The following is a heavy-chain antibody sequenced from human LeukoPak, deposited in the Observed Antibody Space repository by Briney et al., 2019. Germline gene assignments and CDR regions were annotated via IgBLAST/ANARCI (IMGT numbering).Heavy chain of an antibody. J-gene: IGHJ4*02. V-gene: IGHV4-31*03. CDR2: IYYSGTT. CDR1: GGSISSGGYY. Sequence: SQTLSLTCTVSGGSISSGGYYWSWIRQHPGKGLEWIGYIYYSGTTYYNPSLKSRVTISVDTSRNQFSLKLSSVTAADTAVYHCSGSYYNFDLDYWGQGTLVTVSS. D-gene: IGHD3-10*01. CDR3: SGSYYNFDLDY.